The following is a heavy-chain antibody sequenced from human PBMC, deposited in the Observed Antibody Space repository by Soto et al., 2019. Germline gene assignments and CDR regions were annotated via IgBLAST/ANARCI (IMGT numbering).Heavy chain of an antibody. V-gene: IGHV4-34*01. Sequence: SETLSLTCAVYGGSFSGYYWSWIRQPPGKGLEWIGEINHSGSTNYNPSLKSRVTISVDTSKNQFSLKLSSVTAADTAVYYCARGLHYYYYYGMDVWGQGTTGTVSS. CDR2: INHSGST. CDR3: ARGLHYYYYYGMDV. CDR1: GGSFSGYY. J-gene: IGHJ6*02.